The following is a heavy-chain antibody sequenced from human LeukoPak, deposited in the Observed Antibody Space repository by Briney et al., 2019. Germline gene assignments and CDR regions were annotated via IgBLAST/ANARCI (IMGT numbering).Heavy chain of an antibody. CDR2: INANGGST. V-gene: IGHV3-20*04. CDR1: GFTFDNYG. D-gene: IGHD3-3*01. J-gene: IGHJ4*02. Sequence: GGSLRLSCAASGFTFDNYGMSWVRQVPGKGLEWVSSINANGGSTAYADSVRGRFTISRDNAKNSLYLQMSNLKAEDTAFYYCVRHDFWSGFKGGDYRGQGTLVTVSS. CDR3: VRHDFWSGFKGGDY.